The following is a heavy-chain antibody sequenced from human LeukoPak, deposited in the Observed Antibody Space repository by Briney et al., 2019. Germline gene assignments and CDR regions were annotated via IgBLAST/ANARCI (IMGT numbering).Heavy chain of an antibody. V-gene: IGHV3-7*04. D-gene: IGHD6-13*01. CDR2: MNPDGSEK. CDR1: GFSFSSYW. J-gene: IGHJ4*02. Sequence: PGGSLRLSCAASGFSFSSYWMSWVRQAPGKGLEWVADMNPDGSEKYYVDSVEGRFTISRDNAKNSLYLQMNSLRGEDTAVYYCARARRATSSWLYWGQGTLATVSS. CDR3: ARARRATSSWLY.